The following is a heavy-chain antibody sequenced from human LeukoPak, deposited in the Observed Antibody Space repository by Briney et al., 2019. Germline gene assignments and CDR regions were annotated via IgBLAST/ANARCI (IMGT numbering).Heavy chain of an antibody. V-gene: IGHV1-18*01. CDR1: GGTFSSYA. CDR3: ARDLAGYDFWSGYLDNWFDP. J-gene: IGHJ5*02. D-gene: IGHD3-3*01. Sequence: ASVKVSCKASGGTFSSYAISWVRQAPGQGLEWMGWISAYNGNTNYAQKLQGRVTMTTDTSTSTAYMELRSLRSDDTAVYYCARDLAGYDFWSGYLDNWFDPWGQGTLVTVSS. CDR2: ISAYNGNT.